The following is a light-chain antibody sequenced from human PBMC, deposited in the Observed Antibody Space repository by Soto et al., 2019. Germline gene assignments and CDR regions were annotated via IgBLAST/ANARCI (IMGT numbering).Light chain of an antibody. CDR3: QQYDSYSWT. J-gene: IGKJ1*01. CDR2: DAS. Sequence: DIQMTQSPSTLSASVGDRVSITCRASQRISSWLAWYQQKPGKAPKLLIYDASTLESGVPSRFSGSGSGTEFTLTISSRQPDDFATYYCQQYDSYSWTFGQGTKVEVK. V-gene: IGKV1-5*01. CDR1: QRISSW.